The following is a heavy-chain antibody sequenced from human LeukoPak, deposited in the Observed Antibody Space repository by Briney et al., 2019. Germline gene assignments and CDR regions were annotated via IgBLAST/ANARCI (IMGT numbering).Heavy chain of an antibody. V-gene: IGHV3-53*01. J-gene: IGHJ6*03. CDR1: EVTVTSNY. CDR3: ARDRGRYHMDV. D-gene: IGHD6-25*01. Sequence: GGSLRLSCAASEVTVTSNYMSWVRQGPGKGLQWVSVIYPGGDIYYADSVKGRFIISRENAKNSLYLQMNSLRAGDTAVYYCARDRGRYHMDVWGKGTTVTISS. CDR2: IYPGGDI.